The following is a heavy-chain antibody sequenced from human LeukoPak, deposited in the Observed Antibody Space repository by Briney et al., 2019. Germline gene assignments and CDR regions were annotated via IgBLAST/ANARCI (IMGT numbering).Heavy chain of an antibody. CDR3: ARGVITMVRGVTHNWFDP. CDR1: GFTFSSYS. J-gene: IGHJ5*02. CDR2: SSTSSSTT. D-gene: IGHD3-10*01. Sequence: GGSLRLSCEASGFTFSSYSMNWVRQAPGKGLEWVSYSSTSSSTTYYADSVKGRFTISRDNAKNSLYLQMNSLRAEDTAVYYCARGVITMVRGVTHNWFDPWGQGTLVTVSS. V-gene: IGHV3-48*01.